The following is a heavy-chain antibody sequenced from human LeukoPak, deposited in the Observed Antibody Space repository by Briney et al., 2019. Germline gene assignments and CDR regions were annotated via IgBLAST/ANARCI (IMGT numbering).Heavy chain of an antibody. Sequence: SETLSLTCAVSGYSFSSNNYWGWIRQPPGKGLEWIGYIYYSGRTNYNPFLKSRLTLSVDTSKNEFSLKLNSVTALDTAVYYCARGHRGGVAEYYYYYYMDVWGKGTTVTISS. D-gene: IGHD3-3*01. CDR3: ARGHRGGVAEYYYYYYMDV. V-gene: IGHV4-28*06. J-gene: IGHJ6*03. CDR2: IYYSGRT. CDR1: GYSFSSNNY.